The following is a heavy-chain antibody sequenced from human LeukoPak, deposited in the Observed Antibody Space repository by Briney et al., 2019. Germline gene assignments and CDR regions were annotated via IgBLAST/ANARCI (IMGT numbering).Heavy chain of an antibody. Sequence: TGGSLRLSCAASGFTFSSYWMSWVRQAPGKGLEWVANIKQDGSEKYYVDSVKGRFTISRDNAKNSLYLQMNSLRAEDTAVYYCARDTGSGFLEWLPLREYYYYGMDVWGQGTTVTVSS. CDR2: IKQDGSEK. CDR1: GFTFSSYW. D-gene: IGHD3-3*01. J-gene: IGHJ6*02. V-gene: IGHV3-7*01. CDR3: ARDTGSGFLEWLPLREYYYYGMDV.